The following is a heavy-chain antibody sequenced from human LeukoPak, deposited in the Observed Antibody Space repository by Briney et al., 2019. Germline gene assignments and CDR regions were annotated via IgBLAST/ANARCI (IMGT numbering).Heavy chain of an antibody. Sequence: ASETLSLTCAVSGGSISSGGYSWSWIRQPPGKGLEWIGYIYHSGSTYYNPSLKGRVTISVDRSKNQFSLKLSSVTAADTAVYYCARAYCSGGSCYSGFDYWGQGTLVTVSS. CDR1: GGSISSGGYS. CDR2: IYHSGST. J-gene: IGHJ4*02. D-gene: IGHD2-15*01. CDR3: ARAYCSGGSCYSGFDY. V-gene: IGHV4-30-2*01.